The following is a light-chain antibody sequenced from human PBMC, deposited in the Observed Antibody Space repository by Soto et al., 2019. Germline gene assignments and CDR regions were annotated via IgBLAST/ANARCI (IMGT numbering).Light chain of an antibody. CDR2: DVS. J-gene: IGLJ2*01. CDR3: ISYTSSNTLE. V-gene: IGLV2-14*03. CDR1: SSDVGGYNF. Sequence: QSALTQPASVSGSPGQSITISCAGTSSDVGGYNFVAWYQQHPGEVPKLIIYDVSARPSGVSDRFSGSKSGNTASLTISGLQAEDEADYYCISYTSSNTLEFGGGTKVT.